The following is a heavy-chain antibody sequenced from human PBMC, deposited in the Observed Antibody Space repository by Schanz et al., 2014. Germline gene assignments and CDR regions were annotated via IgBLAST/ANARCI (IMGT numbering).Heavy chain of an antibody. J-gene: IGHJ4*02. CDR1: GFMFSSYG. CDR2: ISGGGGTT. D-gene: IGHD5-12*01. V-gene: IGHV3-23*04. CDR3: ARKVVATIGGYYDN. Sequence: VQLVESGGGVVQPGRSLRLSCAASGFMFSSYGMHWVRQAPGKGLEWVSAISGGGGTTYYADSVKGRFTISRDNSKNTLYLQMNSLRAEDTAVYYCARKVVATIGGYYDNWGQGTLVIVSS.